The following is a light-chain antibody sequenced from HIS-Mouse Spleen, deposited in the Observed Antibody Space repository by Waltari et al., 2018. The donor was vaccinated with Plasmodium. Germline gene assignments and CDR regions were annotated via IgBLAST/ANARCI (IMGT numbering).Light chain of an antibody. CDR3: AAWDDSLNGWV. CDR1: SSNIGSNT. Sequence: QSVLTQPPSASGTPGQRVTISCSGSSSNIGSNTVNWYQQLPGTAPKLLNYSNNQRPSGVPDRVSGSKSGTSASLAISGLQSEDEADYYCAAWDDSLNGWVFGGGTKLTVL. CDR2: SNN. J-gene: IGLJ3*02. V-gene: IGLV1-44*01.